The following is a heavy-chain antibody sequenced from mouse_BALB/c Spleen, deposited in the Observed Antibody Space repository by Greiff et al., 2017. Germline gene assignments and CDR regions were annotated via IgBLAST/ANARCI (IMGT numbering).Heavy chain of an antibody. CDR2: IDPANGNT. J-gene: IGHJ3*01. D-gene: IGHD1-2*01. Sequence: EVNLQESGAELVKPGASVKLSCTASGFNIKDTYMHWVKQRPEQGLEWIGRIDPANGNTKYDPKFQGKATITADTSSNTAYLQLSSLTSEDTAVYYCAAITTSWFAYWGQGTLVTVSA. V-gene: IGHV14-3*02. CDR1: GFNIKDTY. CDR3: AAITTSWFAY.